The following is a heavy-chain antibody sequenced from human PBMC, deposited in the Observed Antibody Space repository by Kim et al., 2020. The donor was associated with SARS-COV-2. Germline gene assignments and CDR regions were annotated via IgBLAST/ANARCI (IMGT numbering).Heavy chain of an antibody. CDR2: IIPIFGTA. Sequence: SVKVSCKASGGTFSSYAISWVRQAPGQGLEWMGGIIPIFGTANYAQKFQGRVTITADESTSTAYMELSSLRSEDTAVYYCARGGLGYCSSTSCPPIDYWGQGTLVTVSS. CDR1: GGTFSSYA. J-gene: IGHJ4*02. CDR3: ARGGLGYCSSTSCPPIDY. D-gene: IGHD2-2*01. V-gene: IGHV1-69*13.